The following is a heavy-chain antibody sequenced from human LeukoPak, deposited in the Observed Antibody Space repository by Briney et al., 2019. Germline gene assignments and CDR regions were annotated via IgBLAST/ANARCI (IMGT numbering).Heavy chain of an antibody. CDR3: ARESRNYYYYYMDV. CDR1: GFTFSSYA. J-gene: IGHJ6*03. D-gene: IGHD1-14*01. CDR2: IYSGGST. V-gene: IGHV3-66*02. Sequence: GGSLRLSCAASGFTFSSYAMSWVRQAPGKGLEWVSVIYSGGSTYYADSVKGRFTTSRDNSKNTLYLQMNSLRAEDTAVYYCARESRNYYYYYMDVWGKGTTVTVSS.